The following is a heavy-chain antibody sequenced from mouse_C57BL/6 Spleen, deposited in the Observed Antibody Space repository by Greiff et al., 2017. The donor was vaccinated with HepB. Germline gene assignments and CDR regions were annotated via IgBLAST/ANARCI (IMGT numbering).Heavy chain of an antibody. CDR2: ISSGSSTI. V-gene: IGHV5-17*01. CDR1: GFTFSDYG. Sequence: EVQLVESGGGLVKPGGSLKLSCAASGFTFSDYGMHWVRQAAEKGLEWVAYISSGSSTIYYADTVKGRFTISRDNAKNTLFLQMTSLRAEDTAMYYCARRWVVAKGDFDYWGQGTTLTVSS. D-gene: IGHD1-1*01. CDR3: ARRWVVAKGDFDY. J-gene: IGHJ2*01.